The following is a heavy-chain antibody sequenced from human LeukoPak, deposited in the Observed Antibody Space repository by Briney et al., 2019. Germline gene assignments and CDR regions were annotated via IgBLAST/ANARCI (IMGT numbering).Heavy chain of an antibody. CDR3: ARGNQLLRLGYYYMDV. CDR1: GGSFSGYY. CDR2: IYHSGST. Sequence: KPSETLSLTCAVYGGSFSGYYWSWIRHPPGKGLELIGEIYHSGSTNYNPSLKSRVTISVDTSKNQFSLKLSSVTAADTAVYYCARGNQLLRLGYYYMDVWGKGTTVTVSS. D-gene: IGHD2-2*01. V-gene: IGHV4-34*01. J-gene: IGHJ6*03.